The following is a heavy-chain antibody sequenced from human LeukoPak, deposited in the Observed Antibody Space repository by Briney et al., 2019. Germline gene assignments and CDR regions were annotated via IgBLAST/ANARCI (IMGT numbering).Heavy chain of an antibody. CDR2: INHSGST. CDR3: AVIAAPYDY. CDR1: GGSFSGYY. D-gene: IGHD6-6*01. Sequence: SETPSLTCAVYGGSFSGYYWSWIRQPPGKGLEWIGEINHSGSTNYNPSLKSRVTISVDTSKNQFSLKLSSVTAADTAVYYCAVIAAPYDYWGQGTLVTVSS. V-gene: IGHV4-34*01. J-gene: IGHJ4*02.